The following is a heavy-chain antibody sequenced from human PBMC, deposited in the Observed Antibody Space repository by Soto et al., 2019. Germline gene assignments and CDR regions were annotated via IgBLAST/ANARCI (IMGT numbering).Heavy chain of an antibody. J-gene: IGHJ4*02. D-gene: IGHD4-17*01. Sequence: SETLSLTCTVSGGSISSSSYYWGWIRQPPGKGLEWIGSIYYSGSTYYNPSLKSRVTISVDTSKNQFSLKLSSVTAADTAVYYCARQYYGDYVYYFDYWGQGTLVTVSS. V-gene: IGHV4-39*01. CDR2: IYYSGST. CDR3: ARQYYGDYVYYFDY. CDR1: GGSISSSSYY.